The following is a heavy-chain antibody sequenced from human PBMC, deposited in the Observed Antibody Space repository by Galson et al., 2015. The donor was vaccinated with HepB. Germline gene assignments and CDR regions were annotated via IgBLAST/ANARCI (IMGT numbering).Heavy chain of an antibody. Sequence: QSGAEVKKPGESLRISCKGSGYSFTSYWISWVRQMPGKGLEWMGRIDPRDSYTNYSPSFQGHVTISADKSISTAYLQWSSLKASDTAMYYCARQIWEHHLYYYYGMDVWGQGTTVTVSS. CDR1: GYSFTSYW. D-gene: IGHD1-26*01. CDR2: IDPRDSYT. CDR3: ARQIWEHHLYYYYGMDV. J-gene: IGHJ6*02. V-gene: IGHV5-10-1*01.